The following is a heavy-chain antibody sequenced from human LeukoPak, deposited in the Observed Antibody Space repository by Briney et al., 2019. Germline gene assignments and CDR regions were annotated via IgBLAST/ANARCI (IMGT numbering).Heavy chain of an antibody. CDR3: ARDSIVYGFWSGYQNWFDP. J-gene: IGHJ5*02. V-gene: IGHV4-59*01. D-gene: IGHD3-3*01. Sequence: SETLSLTCTVSGGSISSYYWSWIRQPPGKGLEWIGYIYYSGSTNYNPSLKSRVTISVDTSKNQFSLKLSSVTAADTAVYYCARDSIVYGFWSGYQNWFDPWGQGTLVTVSS. CDR2: IYYSGST. CDR1: GGSISSYY.